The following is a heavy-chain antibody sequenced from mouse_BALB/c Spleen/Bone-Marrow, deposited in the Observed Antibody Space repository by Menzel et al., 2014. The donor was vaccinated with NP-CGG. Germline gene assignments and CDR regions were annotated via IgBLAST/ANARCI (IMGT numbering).Heavy chain of an antibody. J-gene: IGHJ4*01. CDR1: GYTFTSYV. D-gene: IGHD2-3*01. CDR3: AREDGYHGMDY. Sequence: VQLQQSGPELVKPGASVKMSCKASGYTFTSYVLHWVKQKPGQGLEWIGYINPYNDGTKSNEKFKGKATLTSDKSSNTAYMELSSLTSEDSAAYYCAREDGYHGMDYWGQGTSVTVSS. CDR2: INPYNDGT. V-gene: IGHV1-14*01.